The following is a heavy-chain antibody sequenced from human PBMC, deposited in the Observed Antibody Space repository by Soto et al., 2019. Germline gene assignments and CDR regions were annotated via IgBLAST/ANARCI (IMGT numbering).Heavy chain of an antibody. Sequence: VQLVESGGGVVESGRSLRLSCTFSGFTSRDHALTWVRQAPGKGLEWVAFTTSQSYGGTTEYAASVKGRFSISRDDSKNIAYLQMNSLQTADTAIYYCARDGDYYGMDVWGQGTTVTVSS. J-gene: IGHJ6*02. CDR3: ARDGDYYGMDV. CDR2: TTSQSYGGTT. V-gene: IGHV3-49*04. D-gene: IGHD3-3*01. CDR1: GFTSRDHA.